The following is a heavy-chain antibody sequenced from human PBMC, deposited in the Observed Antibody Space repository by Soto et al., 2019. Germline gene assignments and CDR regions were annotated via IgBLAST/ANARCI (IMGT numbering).Heavy chain of an antibody. CDR2: INPNSGGT. CDR1: GYTFTGYY. V-gene: IGHV1-2*04. J-gene: IGHJ6*03. CDR3: ARGPRYCSGGSCIPGLYYYYYYMDV. D-gene: IGHD2-15*01. Sequence: ASVKVSCKASGYTFTGYYMHWVRQAPGQGLEWMGWINPNSGGTNYAQKFQGWVTMTRDTSISTAYMELSRLRSDDTAVYYCARGPRYCSGGSCIPGLYYYYYYMDVWGKGTTVTVSS.